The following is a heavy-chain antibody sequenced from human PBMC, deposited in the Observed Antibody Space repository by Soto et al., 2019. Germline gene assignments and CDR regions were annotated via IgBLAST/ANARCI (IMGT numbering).Heavy chain of an antibody. CDR2: INPYSGGT. CDR3: ARPKYGETYFDS. J-gene: IGHJ4*02. CDR1: GYTFTSYY. V-gene: IGHV1-2*02. D-gene: IGHD2-21*01. Sequence: SVKVSCKASGYTFTSYYIHWLRQAPGQSLEWMGWINPYSGGTHFARKFQDRVTMARDTSVSTAYMELSSLKSDDTAVYYCARPKYGETYFDSWGQGTVVTVSS.